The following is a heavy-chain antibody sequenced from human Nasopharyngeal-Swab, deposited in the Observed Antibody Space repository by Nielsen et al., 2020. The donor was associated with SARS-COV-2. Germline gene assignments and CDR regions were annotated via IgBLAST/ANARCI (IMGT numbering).Heavy chain of an antibody. V-gene: IGHV3-48*02. CDR2: ISSSSSTI. D-gene: IGHD6-13*01. J-gene: IGHJ4*02. CDR1: GFTFSSYS. Sequence: GESLKISCAASGFTFSSYSMNWVRQAPGKGLEWVSYISSSSSTIYYADSVKGRFTISRDNARNSLYLQMNSLRDEDTAVYYCTRDLGLYRSNLHLDYWGQGTLVTVSS. CDR3: TRDLGLYRSNLHLDY.